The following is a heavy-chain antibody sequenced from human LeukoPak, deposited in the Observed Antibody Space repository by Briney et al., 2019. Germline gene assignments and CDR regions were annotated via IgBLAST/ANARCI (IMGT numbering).Heavy chain of an antibody. CDR2: IYTSGST. D-gene: IGHD6-6*01. CDR1: GGSISSGSYY. CDR3: ARAQIAARRYVDY. Sequence: PSETLSLTCTVSGGSISSGSYYWSWIRQPAGKGLEWIGRIYTSGSTNYSPSLKSRVTISVDTSKNQFSLKLSSVTAADTAVYYCARAQIAARRYVDYWGQGALVTVSS. J-gene: IGHJ4*02. V-gene: IGHV4-61*02.